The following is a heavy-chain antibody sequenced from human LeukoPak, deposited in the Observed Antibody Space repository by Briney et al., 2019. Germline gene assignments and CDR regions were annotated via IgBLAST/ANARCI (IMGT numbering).Heavy chain of an antibody. D-gene: IGHD2-2*02. J-gene: IGHJ4*02. Sequence: SVKVSCKASGGTFSSYAISWVRQAPGQGLEWMGGIIPIFDTANYAQKFQGRVTITADESTSTAYMELSSLRSEDTAVYYCRGYCSSTSCYTPRAIDYWGQGTLVTVSS. CDR3: RGYCSSTSCYTPRAIDY. V-gene: IGHV1-69*13. CDR2: IIPIFDTA. CDR1: GGTFSSYA.